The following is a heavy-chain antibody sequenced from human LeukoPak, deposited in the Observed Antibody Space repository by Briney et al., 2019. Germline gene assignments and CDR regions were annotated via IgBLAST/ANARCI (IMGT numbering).Heavy chain of an antibody. CDR3: AINSITIFGVAPDY. CDR1: GFTFSSYS. J-gene: IGHJ4*02. D-gene: IGHD3-3*01. V-gene: IGHV3-48*01. Sequence: WGSLRLSCAASGFTFSSYSMNWVRQAPGKGLEWVSYISSSSSTIYYADSVKGRFTISRDNAKNSLYLQMNSLRAEDTAVYYCAINSITIFGVAPDYWGQGTLVTVSS. CDR2: ISSSSSTI.